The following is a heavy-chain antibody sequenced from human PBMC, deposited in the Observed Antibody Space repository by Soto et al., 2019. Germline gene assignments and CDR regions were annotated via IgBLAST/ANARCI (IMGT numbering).Heavy chain of an antibody. CDR3: ARDIVVVPAALGYGMDV. CDR2: IIPIFGTA. D-gene: IGHD2-2*01. CDR1: GGTFSSYA. V-gene: IGHV1-69*13. J-gene: IGHJ6*02. Sequence: ASVKVSCKASGGTFSSYAISCVRQAPGQGLEWMGGIIPIFGTANYAQKFQGRVTITADESTSTAYMELSSLRSEDTAVYYCARDIVVVPAALGYGMDVWGQGTTVTVSS.